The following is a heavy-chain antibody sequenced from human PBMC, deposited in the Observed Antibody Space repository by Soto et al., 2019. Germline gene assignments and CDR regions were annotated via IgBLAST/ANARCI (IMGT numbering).Heavy chain of an antibody. D-gene: IGHD2-15*01. CDR1: GFTFSGYA. Sequence: EVQLLESGGGLVQPGGSLRLSCAASGFTFSGYAMNWVRQAPGKGLEWVSAISGSGGSIYYADSVKGRFTISRDNSKNTLYLQMNSLRAEDTAVYYCAKDRGILVVVAARDAFDIWGQGTMVTVSS. CDR3: AKDRGILVVVAARDAFDI. V-gene: IGHV3-23*01. CDR2: ISGSGGSI. J-gene: IGHJ3*02.